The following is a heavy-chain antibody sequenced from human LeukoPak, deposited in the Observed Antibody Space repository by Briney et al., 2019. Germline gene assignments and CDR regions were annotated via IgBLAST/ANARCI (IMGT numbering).Heavy chain of an antibody. Sequence: ASVKVSCKASGYTFTSYYMHWVRQAPGQGLEWMGIINPSGGSTSYAQKFQGRVTMTRDMSTGTVYMELSSLRSEDTAVYYCASGSYYYDSSGYYLDYWGQGTLVTVSS. CDR1: GYTFTSYY. CDR2: INPSGGST. J-gene: IGHJ4*02. CDR3: ASGSYYYDSSGYYLDY. V-gene: IGHV1-46*01. D-gene: IGHD3-22*01.